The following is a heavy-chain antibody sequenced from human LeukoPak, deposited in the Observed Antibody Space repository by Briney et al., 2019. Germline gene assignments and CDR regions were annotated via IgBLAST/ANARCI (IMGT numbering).Heavy chain of an antibody. V-gene: IGHV3-7*01. D-gene: IGHD6-19*01. CDR1: GFTFGSYW. CDR3: ARDTPREAVAGLFDY. Sequence: QAGGSLRLSCAASGFTFGSYWMSWVRQAPGKGLEWVANIKQDGSEKYYVDSVKGRFTISRDNAKNSLYLQMNSLRAEDTAVYYCARDTPREAVAGLFDYWGQGTLVTVSS. J-gene: IGHJ4*02. CDR2: IKQDGSEK.